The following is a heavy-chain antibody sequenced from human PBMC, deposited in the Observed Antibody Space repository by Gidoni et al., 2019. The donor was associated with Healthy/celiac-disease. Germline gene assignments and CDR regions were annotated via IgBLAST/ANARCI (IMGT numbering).Heavy chain of an antibody. CDR3: ATGTFFASSDDY. CDR2: IYYSGST. J-gene: IGHJ4*02. CDR1: GGSVSSGSYY. V-gene: IGHV4-61*01. D-gene: IGHD6-25*01. Sequence: QVQLPESGPGLVTPSETLSLTCTVSGGSVSSGSYYWSWIRQPPGKGLEWIGYIYYSGSTNYNPALKSRVTISVDTSKNQFSLKLSSVTAADTAVYYCATGTFFASSDDYWGQGTLVTVSS.